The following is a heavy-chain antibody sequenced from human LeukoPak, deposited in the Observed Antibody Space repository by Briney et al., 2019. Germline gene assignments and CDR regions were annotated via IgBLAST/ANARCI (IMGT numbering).Heavy chain of an antibody. CDR2: IYTSGST. V-gene: IGHV4-61*02. Sequence: PSQTLSFTCTVSGGSISSGSYYWSWIRQPAGKGLEWIGRIYTSGSTNYNPSLKSRVTISVDTSKNQFSLKLSSVTAADTAVYYCARLHGDYFDYWGQGTLVTVSS. CDR3: ARLHGDYFDY. CDR1: GGSISSGSYY. J-gene: IGHJ4*02. D-gene: IGHD3-10*01.